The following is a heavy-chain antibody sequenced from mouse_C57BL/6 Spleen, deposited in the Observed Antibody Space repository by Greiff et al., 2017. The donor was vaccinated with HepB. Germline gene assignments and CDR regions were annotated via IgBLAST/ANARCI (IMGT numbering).Heavy chain of an antibody. CDR2: FHPYNDDT. D-gene: IGHD1-1*01. CDR1: GYTFTTYP. CDR3: AILYYYGSSYYFDY. J-gene: IGHJ2*01. Sequence: EQLQQSGAELVKPGASVKMSCKASGYTFTTYPIEWMKQNHGKSLEWIGNFHPYNDDTKYNEKFKGKATLTVEKSSSTVYLELSRLTSDDSAVYYCAILYYYGSSYYFDYWGQGTTLTVSS. V-gene: IGHV1-47*01.